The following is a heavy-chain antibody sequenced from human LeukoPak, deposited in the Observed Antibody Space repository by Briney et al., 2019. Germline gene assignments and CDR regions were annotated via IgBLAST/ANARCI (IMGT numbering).Heavy chain of an antibody. J-gene: IGHJ4*02. D-gene: IGHD6-19*01. CDR3: ARAPRDSSGWYPFDY. Sequence: SETLSLTCTVSGGSISSYYWSWIRQPPGKGLEWIGYIYYSGSTNYNPSLKSRVTISVDTSKNQFALKLSSVPAADTAVYYCARAPRDSSGWYPFDYWGQGAWSPSPQ. CDR1: GGSISSYY. CDR2: IYYSGST. V-gene: IGHV4-59*01.